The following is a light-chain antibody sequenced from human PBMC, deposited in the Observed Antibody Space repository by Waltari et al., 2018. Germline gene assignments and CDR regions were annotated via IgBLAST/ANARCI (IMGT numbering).Light chain of an antibody. CDR1: RRIGAN. V-gene: IGKV3-15*01. CDR2: GSY. J-gene: IGKJ3*01. Sequence: ETIMTQSPATLPVSPGQRPSLSCRASRRIGANLAWYQQKPGQAPRLLISGSYTRASGVPARFSAVGSGIDFTLTISDLQSEDLGMYYCHQYDDWPHTFGPGTRLDV. CDR3: HQYDDWPHT.